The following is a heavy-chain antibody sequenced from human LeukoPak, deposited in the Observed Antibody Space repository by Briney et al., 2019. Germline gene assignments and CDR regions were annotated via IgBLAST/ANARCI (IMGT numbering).Heavy chain of an antibody. V-gene: IGHV4-59*08. J-gene: IGHJ4*02. D-gene: IGHD6-13*01. CDR1: GGSINNYY. CDR2: IYHSGST. Sequence: SETLSLTCTVSGGSINNYYWSWIRQPPGKGLEWIGSIYHSGSTYYNPSLKSRVTISVDTSKNQFSLKLSSVTAADTAVYYCARVGIAAAGKDYWGQGTLVTVSS. CDR3: ARVGIAAAGKDY.